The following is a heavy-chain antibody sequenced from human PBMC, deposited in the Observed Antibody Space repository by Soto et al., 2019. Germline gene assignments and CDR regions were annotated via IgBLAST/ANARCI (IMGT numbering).Heavy chain of an antibody. V-gene: IGHV4-34*01. J-gene: IGHJ5*02. D-gene: IGHD3-10*01. CDR2: INHSGST. Sequence: SETLSLTCAVHGGSFSGYYWSWIRQPPGKGLEWIGEINHSGSTNYNPSLKSRVTISVDTSKNQFSLKLSSVTAADTAVYYCATCGSSGYYGSGSYSWFDPWGQGTLVTVSS. CDR1: GGSFSGYY. CDR3: ATCGSSGYYGSGSYSWFDP.